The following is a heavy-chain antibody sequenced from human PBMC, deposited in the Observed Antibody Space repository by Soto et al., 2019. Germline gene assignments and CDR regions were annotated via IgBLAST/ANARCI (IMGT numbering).Heavy chain of an antibody. CDR3: ARQEVYYDSSGYYPYNWFDP. Sequence: GESLKISCKGSGYSFTSYWISWVRQMPGKGLEWMGRIDPSDSYTNYSPSFQGHVTISADKSISTAYLQWSSLKASDTAMYYCARQEVYYDSSGYYPYNWFDPWGQGTLVTVSS. V-gene: IGHV5-10-1*01. CDR2: IDPSDSYT. D-gene: IGHD3-22*01. J-gene: IGHJ5*02. CDR1: GYSFTSYW.